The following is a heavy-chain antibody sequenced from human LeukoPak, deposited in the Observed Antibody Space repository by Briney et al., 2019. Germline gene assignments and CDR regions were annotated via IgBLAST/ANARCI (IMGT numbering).Heavy chain of an antibody. CDR1: GFTFSSYG. CDR3: ARGGVLRFLEWLNHYYYYGMDV. J-gene: IGHJ6*02. D-gene: IGHD3-3*01. CDR2: ISSSSSSI. V-gene: IGHV3-48*01. Sequence: GGSLRLSCAASGFTFSSYGMNWVRQAPGKGLEWLSYISSSSSSIYYADSVKGRFTISRDNSKNTLYLQMNSLRAEDTAVYYCARGGVLRFLEWLNHYYYYGMDVWGQGTTVTVSS.